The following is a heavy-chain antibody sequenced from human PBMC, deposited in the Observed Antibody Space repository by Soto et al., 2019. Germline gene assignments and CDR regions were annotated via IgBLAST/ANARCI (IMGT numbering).Heavy chain of an antibody. D-gene: IGHD1-7*01. V-gene: IGHV3-74*01. J-gene: IGHJ3*01. Sequence: GGSLRLSCAASEFTFRSYWMHWVRQSPGKGLVWVSRISGDGSSTTYADSVRGRFTISRDNAKNTVYLQMDSLRAEDTAVYYCARSLPGTYGAFDLWGQGTMVT. CDR1: EFTFRSYW. CDR2: ISGDGSST. CDR3: ARSLPGTYGAFDL.